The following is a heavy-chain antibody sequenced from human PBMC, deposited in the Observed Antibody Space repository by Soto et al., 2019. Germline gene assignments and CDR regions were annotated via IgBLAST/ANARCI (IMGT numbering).Heavy chain of an antibody. V-gene: IGHV3-74*01. CDR3: GRGGSEHAMDV. Sequence: EVQLVESGGGLVQPGGSLRLSCAAYGYTFSRYWIHWVRQAPGKGLVWVSRVNNEGSGTAYADSVEGRFTISRDNAKNTVYLQLNGLRAEDTAVYYCGRGGSEHAMDVWGQGTTVTVSS. CDR2: VNNEGSGT. J-gene: IGHJ6*02. CDR1: GYTFSRYW.